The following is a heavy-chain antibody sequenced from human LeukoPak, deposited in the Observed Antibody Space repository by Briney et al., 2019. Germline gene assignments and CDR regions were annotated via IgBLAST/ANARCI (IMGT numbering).Heavy chain of an antibody. V-gene: IGHV1-2*02. CDR1: GYTFTGYY. CDR3: ARVRAVYYYYCMDV. Sequence: ASVKVSCKASGYTFTGYYMHWVRQAPGQGLEWMGWINPNSGGTNYAQKFQGRVTMTRDTSISTAYMELSRLRSDDTAVYYCARVRAVYYYYCMDVWGKGTTVTVSS. CDR2: INPNSGGT. J-gene: IGHJ6*03.